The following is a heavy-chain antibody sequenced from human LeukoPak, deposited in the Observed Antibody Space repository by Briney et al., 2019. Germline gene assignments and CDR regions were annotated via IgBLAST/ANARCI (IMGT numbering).Heavy chain of an antibody. Sequence: SVKVSCKASGGTFSSYAISWVRQAPGQGLEWMGRIIPILGIANYAQKFQGRVTITADKSTSTAYMELSSLRSEDTAVYYCARDGYMGVEMATGPLGYWGQGTLVTVSS. D-gene: IGHD5-24*01. CDR1: GGTFSSYA. CDR3: ARDGYMGVEMATGPLGY. V-gene: IGHV1-69*04. CDR2: IIPILGIA. J-gene: IGHJ4*02.